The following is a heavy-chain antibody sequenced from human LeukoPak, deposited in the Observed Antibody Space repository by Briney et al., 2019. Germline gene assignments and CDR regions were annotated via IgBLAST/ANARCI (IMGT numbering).Heavy chain of an antibody. V-gene: IGHV3-53*01. CDR3: ARDAPQVPAAGVLAS. Sequence: GGSLILPCASSGFTVSDNYMSWVRPAPGKGLEWVSVMYSRGDTYYANSVKGRFTFSRDISKNTLYLQMDGLRNEDTAMYYCARDAPQVPAAGVLASWGQGTLVIVSS. CDR1: GFTVSDNY. CDR2: MYSRGDT. J-gene: IGHJ5*02. D-gene: IGHD6-13*01.